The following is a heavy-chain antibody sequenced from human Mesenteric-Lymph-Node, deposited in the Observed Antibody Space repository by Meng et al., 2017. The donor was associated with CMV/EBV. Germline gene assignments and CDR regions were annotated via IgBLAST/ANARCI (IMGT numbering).Heavy chain of an antibody. D-gene: IGHD7-27*01. Sequence: GGSLRLSCAASGFTFSSYAMNWVRQAPGKGLEWVSSITGSSGSIYYADSLKGRFTISRDNARNSLSLQMNSLRAEDTAVYFCARGNWGGDYWGQGALVTVSS. CDR2: ITGSSGSI. CDR1: GFTFSSYA. J-gene: IGHJ4*02. V-gene: IGHV3-21*01. CDR3: ARGNWGGDY.